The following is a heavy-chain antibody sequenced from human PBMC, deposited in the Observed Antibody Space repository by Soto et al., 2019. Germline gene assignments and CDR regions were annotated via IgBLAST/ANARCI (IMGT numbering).Heavy chain of an antibody. V-gene: IGHV4-39*02. Sequence: SETLSLTCTVSGGSISSSSYYWGWIRQPPGKGLEWIGSIYYSGSTYYNPSLKSRVTISVDPSKNQFSLKLSSVTAADTAVYYCARDQDSLGIAAADGGMDVWGQGTTVTVSS. CDR1: GGSISSSSYY. CDR2: IYYSGST. D-gene: IGHD6-13*01. J-gene: IGHJ6*02. CDR3: ARDQDSLGIAAADGGMDV.